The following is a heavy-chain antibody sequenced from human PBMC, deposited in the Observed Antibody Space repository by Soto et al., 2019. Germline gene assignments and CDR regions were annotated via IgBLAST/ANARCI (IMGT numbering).Heavy chain of an antibody. CDR2: IYYSGST. V-gene: IGHV4-39*01. J-gene: IGHJ4*02. Sequence: QLQLQESGPGLVKPSETLSLTCTVSGGSISSSSYYWGWIRQPPGKGLEWIGSIYYSGSTYYNPSLQRRVTISVDTSKNQFSLKLSSVTAADTAVYYCAGYSSGWYSPLDYWGQGTLVTISS. D-gene: IGHD6-19*01. CDR1: GGSISSSSYY. CDR3: AGYSSGWYSPLDY.